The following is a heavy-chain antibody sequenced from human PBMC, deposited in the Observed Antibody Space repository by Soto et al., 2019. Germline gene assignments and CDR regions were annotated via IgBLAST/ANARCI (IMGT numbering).Heavy chain of an antibody. J-gene: IGHJ4*02. CDR2: IYYSGST. CDR1: GGSISSSSYY. V-gene: IGHV4-39*02. D-gene: IGHD6-6*01. Sequence: QLQLQESGPGLVKPSETLSLTCTVSGGSISSSSYYWGWIRQPPGKGLEWIGSIYYSGSTYYNPSLKSRVTISGDTSINQCSLRPSSVTAADTAVYCCAREASSSSHFDYCGQGTRVTFAS. CDR3: AREASSSSHFDY.